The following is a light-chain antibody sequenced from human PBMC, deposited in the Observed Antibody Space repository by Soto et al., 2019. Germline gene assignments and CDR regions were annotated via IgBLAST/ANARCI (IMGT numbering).Light chain of an antibody. CDR3: QQYKSHPFT. V-gene: IGKV1-5*03. J-gene: IGKJ2*01. Sequence: DIQMTQSPSTLSAAVGDRVTITCRASQSISGWLAWYQQRPGRAPKFLIYKASTLQSGFPSRFSGSGTETEFTLTISSLQPDDFATYYCQQYKSHPFTFGQGTKLDIK. CDR2: KAS. CDR1: QSISGW.